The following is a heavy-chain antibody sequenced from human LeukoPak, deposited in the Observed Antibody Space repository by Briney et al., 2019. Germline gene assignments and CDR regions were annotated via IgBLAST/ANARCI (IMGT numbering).Heavy chain of an antibody. V-gene: IGHV1-2*02. D-gene: IGHD6-19*01. CDR3: ARAGPYSSGWLRSGYYYYYMDV. CDR2: INPNSGGT. CDR1: GYTFTGYY. Sequence: ASVKVSCKASGYTFTGYYMHWVRQAPGQGLEWMGWINPNSGGTNYAQKFQRRVTMTRDTSISTAYMELSRLRSDDTAVYYCARAGPYSSGWLRSGYYYYYMDVWGKGTTVTVSS. J-gene: IGHJ6*03.